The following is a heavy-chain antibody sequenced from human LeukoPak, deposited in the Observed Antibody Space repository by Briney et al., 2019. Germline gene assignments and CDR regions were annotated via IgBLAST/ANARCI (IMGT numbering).Heavy chain of an antibody. CDR3: ARGSIQLWLLGYFDY. V-gene: IGHV1-18*01. J-gene: IGHJ4*02. CDR1: GYTFTSYG. D-gene: IGHD5-18*01. CDR2: ISAYNGNT. Sequence: ASVKVSCKASGYTFTSYGISWVRQAPGQGLEWMGWISAYNGNTNYAQKLQGRVTMTTDTSTSTAYMELRSLRSDDTAVYYCARGSIQLWLLGYFDYWGQGTLVTVSS.